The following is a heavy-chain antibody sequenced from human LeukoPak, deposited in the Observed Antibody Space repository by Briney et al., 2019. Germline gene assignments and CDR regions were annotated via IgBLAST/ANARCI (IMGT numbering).Heavy chain of an antibody. CDR1: GYTFTSYY. J-gene: IGHJ6*02. V-gene: IGHV1-46*01. CDR3: ARGYSGYGGPYYYYGMDV. Sequence: ASVKVSCKASGYTFTSYYMHWVRQAPGQGLEWMGIINPSGGSTSYAQKFQGRVTMTRDTSTSTVYVELSSLRSEDTAVYYCARGYSGYGGPYYYYGMDVWGQGTTVTVSS. D-gene: IGHD5-12*01. CDR2: INPSGGST.